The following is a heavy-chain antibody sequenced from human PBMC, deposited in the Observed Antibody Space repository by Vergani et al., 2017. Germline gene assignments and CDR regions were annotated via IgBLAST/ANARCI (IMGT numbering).Heavy chain of an antibody. J-gene: IGHJ4*02. CDR1: GFTFSSYG. D-gene: IGHD6-25*01. Sequence: VQLVESGGGLVQPGRSLRLSCAASGFTFSSYGMHWVRQAPGKGLEWVAVISYDGSNKYYADSVKGRFTISRDNSKNTLYLQMNSLRAEDTAVYYCAKGIAANYWGQGTLVTVSS. CDR2: ISYDGSNK. CDR3: AKGIAANY. V-gene: IGHV3-30*18.